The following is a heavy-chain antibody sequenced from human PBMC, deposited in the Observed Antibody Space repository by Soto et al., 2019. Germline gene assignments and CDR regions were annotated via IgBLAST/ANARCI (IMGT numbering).Heavy chain of an antibody. V-gene: IGHV2-5*02. CDR2: IYWDDDK. Sequence: QITLKESGPTLVKPTQTLTLICTFSGFSLSTSGVGVSWIRQPPGKALEWLALIYWDDDKRYSPFLESRLTITTDTSKNQVVLTMTNMDPVDTATYYCAHKGGRGAGMDVWGQGTTVTVSS. D-gene: IGHD2-15*01. CDR3: AHKGGRGAGMDV. J-gene: IGHJ6*02. CDR1: GFSLSTSGVG.